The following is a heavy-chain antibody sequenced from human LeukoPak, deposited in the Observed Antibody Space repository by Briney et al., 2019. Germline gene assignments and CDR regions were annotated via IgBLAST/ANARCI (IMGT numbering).Heavy chain of an antibody. CDR2: IRYDGSNK. Sequence: QSGGSLRLSCAASGFTFSSYGMHWVRQAPGKGLEWVAFIRYDGSNKYYADSVKGRFTISRDNSKNTLYLQMNSLRAEDTAVYYCAGFYSGYDEYYFDYWGQGTLVTVSS. V-gene: IGHV3-30*02. CDR3: AGFYSGYDEYYFDY. J-gene: IGHJ4*02. CDR1: GFTFSSYG. D-gene: IGHD5-12*01.